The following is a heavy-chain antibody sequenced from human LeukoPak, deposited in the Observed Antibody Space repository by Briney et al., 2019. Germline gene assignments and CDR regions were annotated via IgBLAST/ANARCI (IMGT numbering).Heavy chain of an antibody. D-gene: IGHD4-23*01. Sequence: GGSLRLSCAASGFTFSSYAMHWVRQAPGKGLEWVAVISYDGSNKYYTDSVKGRFTISRDNSKNTLYLQMNSLRAEDTAVYYCARGGRVVTSYYFDYWGQGTLVTVFS. CDR3: ARGGRVVTSYYFDY. CDR2: ISYDGSNK. J-gene: IGHJ4*02. CDR1: GFTFSSYA. V-gene: IGHV3-30-3*01.